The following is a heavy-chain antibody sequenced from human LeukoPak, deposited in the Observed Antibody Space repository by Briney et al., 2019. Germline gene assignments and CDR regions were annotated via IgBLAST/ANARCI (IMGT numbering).Heavy chain of an antibody. CDR1: GGSISSYY. Sequence: SETLSLTCTVSGGSISSYYWSWIRQPPGKGLEWIGYIYYSGSTNYNPSLKSRVTISVDTSKNQFSLKLSSVTAADTAVYYCARGISFGARYYYYYYMDVWGKGTTVTVSS. CDR2: IYYSGST. J-gene: IGHJ6*03. V-gene: IGHV4-59*01. CDR3: ARGISFGARYYYYYYMDV. D-gene: IGHD3-3*01.